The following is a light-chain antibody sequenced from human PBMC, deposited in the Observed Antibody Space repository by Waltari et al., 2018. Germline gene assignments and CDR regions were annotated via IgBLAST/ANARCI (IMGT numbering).Light chain of an antibody. V-gene: IGKV1-39*01. J-gene: IGKJ2*02. Sequence: DIQMTQSPSSLSASVGDRVTTTCRASQRISSYLNLYQQKPGKAPKLLLYAASSLQSGVPSRVIDSGAGTDCTLPISSLQPEDFATYYWQQSYSTPCTFGQGTKLEIK. CDR1: QRISSY. CDR3: QQSYSTPCT. CDR2: AAS.